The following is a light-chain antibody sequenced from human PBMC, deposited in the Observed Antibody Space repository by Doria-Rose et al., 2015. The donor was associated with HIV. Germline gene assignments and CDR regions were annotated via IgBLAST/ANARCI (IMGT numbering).Light chain of an antibody. CDR2: AVS. Sequence: IRMTQSPSSLSASVGDRVTITCGASQGIISSLAWYQHKPGRPPKLLIFAVSKLASGAPSRFTGSGSGTDFTLTINNLQPEDFATYYCQHFHSYPHGTFGQGTRLEI. V-gene: IGKV1-13*02. CDR1: QGIISS. CDR3: QHFHSYPHGT. J-gene: IGKJ5*01.